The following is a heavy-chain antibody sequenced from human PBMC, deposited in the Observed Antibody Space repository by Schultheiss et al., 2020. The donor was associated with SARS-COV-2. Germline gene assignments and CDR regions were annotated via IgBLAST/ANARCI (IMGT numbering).Heavy chain of an antibody. CDR2: ISYDGSNK. V-gene: IGHV3-30-3*01. Sequence: GESLKISCAASGFTFSSYAMHWVRQAPGKGLEWVAVISYDGSNKYYADSVKGRFTISRDNSKNTLYLQMNSLRAEDTAVYYCAKDPDYGEPLLDYWGQGTLVTVSS. J-gene: IGHJ4*02. CDR1: GFTFSSYA. CDR3: AKDPDYGEPLLDY. D-gene: IGHD4-17*01.